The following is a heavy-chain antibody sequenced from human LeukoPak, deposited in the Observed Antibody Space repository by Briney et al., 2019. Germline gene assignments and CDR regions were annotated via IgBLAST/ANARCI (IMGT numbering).Heavy chain of an antibody. CDR1: GGSISSYY. V-gene: IGHV4-4*07. CDR3: AGTSSTSSYYYYGMDV. Sequence: SETLSLTCTVSGGSISSYYWSWIRQPAGKGLEWIGRIYTSGSTNYNPSLKSRVTMSVDTSKNQFSLKLSSVTAADTAVYYCAGTSSTSSYYYYGMDVWGQGTTVTVSS. CDR2: IYTSGST. D-gene: IGHD2-2*01. J-gene: IGHJ6*02.